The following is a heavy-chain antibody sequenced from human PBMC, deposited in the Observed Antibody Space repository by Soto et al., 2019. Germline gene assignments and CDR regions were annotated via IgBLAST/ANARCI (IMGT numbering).Heavy chain of an antibody. Sequence: GGSLRLSCAASGFTFSSYSMNWVRQAPGKGLEWVSYISSSSSTIYYADSVKGRFTISRDNAKNSLYLQMNSLRDEDTAVYYCARDDRWLEENDAFDIWGQGTMVTVSS. CDR3: ARDDRWLEENDAFDI. J-gene: IGHJ3*02. CDR2: ISSSSSTI. V-gene: IGHV3-48*02. CDR1: GFTFSSYS. D-gene: IGHD6-19*01.